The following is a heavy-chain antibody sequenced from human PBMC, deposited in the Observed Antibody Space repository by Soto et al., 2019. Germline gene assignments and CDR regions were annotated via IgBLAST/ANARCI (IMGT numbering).Heavy chain of an antibody. CDR1: GGSISSYY. CDR3: ASSDMDVDTATVNWFDP. Sequence: SETLSLTCTVSGGSISSYYWSWIRQPPGKGLEWIGYIYYSGSTNYNPSLKSRVTISVDTSKNQFSLKLSSVTAADTAVYYCASSDMDVDTATVNWFDPWGQGTLVTVSS. J-gene: IGHJ5*02. D-gene: IGHD5-18*01. V-gene: IGHV4-59*01. CDR2: IYYSGST.